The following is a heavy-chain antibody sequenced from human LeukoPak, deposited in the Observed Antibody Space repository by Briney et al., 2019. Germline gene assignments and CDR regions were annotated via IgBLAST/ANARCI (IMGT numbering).Heavy chain of an antibody. CDR3: ARRVGYYGDSRGWFDP. CDR2: IYPGDSDT. J-gene: IGHJ5*02. D-gene: IGHD4-17*01. V-gene: IGHV5-51*01. Sequence: GASLKISCKGSGYRFTSYWIGWVRPMPGKGLEWMGIIYPGDSDTRYSPSFQGQVTISADNSISTAYLQWSSLKASDTAMYYCARRVGYYGDSRGWFDPWGQGTLVTVSS. CDR1: GYRFTSYW.